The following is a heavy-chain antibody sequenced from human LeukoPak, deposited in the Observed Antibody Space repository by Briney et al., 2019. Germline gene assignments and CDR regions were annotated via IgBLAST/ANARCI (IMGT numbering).Heavy chain of an antibody. CDR3: AKCSGAYGRNIDY. V-gene: IGHV3-48*03. D-gene: IGHD1-14*01. J-gene: IGHJ4*02. CDR2: ISRSGSTI. CDR1: RFIFSSYE. Sequence: PGGSLRLSCAASRFIFSSYEVNWVRQAPGKGLEWVSYISRSGSTIYYADSVKGRFTISRDNSKNALYLQMNSLRAEDTAVYYCAKCSGAYGRNIDYWGQGTLVTVSS.